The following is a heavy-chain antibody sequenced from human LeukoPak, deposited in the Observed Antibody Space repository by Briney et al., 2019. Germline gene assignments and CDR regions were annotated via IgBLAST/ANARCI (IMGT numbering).Heavy chain of an antibody. CDR1: GYTFTSYG. CDR2: ISAYNGDT. D-gene: IGHD2-21*01. CDR3: ATDMVGYCGGVTCYSEAY. Sequence: ASVKVSCKASGYTFTSYGINWVRQAPGQGFEWMGWISAYNGDTNYAQKLQGRVTMTTDTSTSTAYMQLSSLRLEDTAVYYCATDMVGYCGGVTCYSEAYWGQGSLVTVSS. V-gene: IGHV1-18*01. J-gene: IGHJ4*02.